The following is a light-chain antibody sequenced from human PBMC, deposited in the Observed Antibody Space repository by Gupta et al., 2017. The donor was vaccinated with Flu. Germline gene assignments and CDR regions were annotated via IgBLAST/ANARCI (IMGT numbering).Light chain of an antibody. V-gene: IGLV1-44*01. Sequence: APRLLIYNENQRPSGVPDRFSGSKSGTSASLAIGGLQSEDEADYYCAAWDDSLTALSADGSLTGLWVFGGGTKLSVL. J-gene: IGLJ3*02. CDR2: NEN. CDR3: AAWDDSLTALSADGSLTGLWV.